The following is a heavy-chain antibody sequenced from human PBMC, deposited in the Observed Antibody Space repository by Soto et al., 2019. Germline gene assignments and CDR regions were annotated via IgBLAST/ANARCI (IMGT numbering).Heavy chain of an antibody. J-gene: IGHJ4*02. CDR1: GGSVSSGSYY. CDR2: IYYSGST. V-gene: IGHV4-61*01. D-gene: IGHD6-19*01. Sequence: QVQLQESGPGLVKPSETLSLTCTVSGGSVSSGSYYWSWIRQPPGKGLEWIGYIYYSGSTNYNPYLKSRVTISVDTSKNQFSLKLSSVTAADTAVYYCARETLPPSYSSGWFLDYWGQGTLVTVSS. CDR3: ARETLPPSYSSGWFLDY.